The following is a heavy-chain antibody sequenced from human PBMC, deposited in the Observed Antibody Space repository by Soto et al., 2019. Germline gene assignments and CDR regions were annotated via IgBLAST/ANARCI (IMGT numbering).Heavy chain of an antibody. CDR3: AKDLWGLCGLVVITYDDAFDI. CDR2: ISGSGGST. J-gene: IGHJ3*02. Sequence: PGGSLRLSCAASGFTFSSYAMSWVRQAPGKGLEWVSAISGSGGSTYYADSLKGRFTISRDNSKNTLYLQMNSLRAEDTAVYYCAKDLWGLCGLVVITYDDAFDIWGQGTMVTVSS. D-gene: IGHD3-22*01. V-gene: IGHV3-23*01. CDR1: GFTFSSYA.